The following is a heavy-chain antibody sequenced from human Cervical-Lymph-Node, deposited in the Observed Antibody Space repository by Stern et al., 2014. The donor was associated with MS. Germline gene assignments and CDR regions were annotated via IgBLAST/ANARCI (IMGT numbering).Heavy chain of an antibody. J-gene: IGHJ4*02. CDR1: GVTFRNYT. Sequence: EVQLVESGGGLVKPGGSLRLSCAVSGVTFRNYTMNWVRQAPGRGLEWVSAISRTCTSIYYADPVKGRFTISRDNAKNSLYLQMNSMRAEDTAVYYCTRARRGFDYWGQGTLVTVSS. V-gene: IGHV3-21*01. CDR3: TRARRGFDY. CDR2: ISRTCTSI.